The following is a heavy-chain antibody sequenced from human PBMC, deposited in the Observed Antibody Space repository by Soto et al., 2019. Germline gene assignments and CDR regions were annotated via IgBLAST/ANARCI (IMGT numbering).Heavy chain of an antibody. V-gene: IGHV4-4*02. CDR3: ATSSWFSIDA. CDR2: IYHSGTT. Sequence: QVQLQESGPGLVKPSETLSLTCDVSTHSIDSSTWWRWVRQPPGKGVEWIGEIYHSGTTNYNPSLTSRAAMSVDKSTKQFSLKLTSVTAADTAVYYCATSSWFSIDAWGQGTMVTVSS. D-gene: IGHD6-13*01. J-gene: IGHJ3*01. CDR1: THSIDSSTW.